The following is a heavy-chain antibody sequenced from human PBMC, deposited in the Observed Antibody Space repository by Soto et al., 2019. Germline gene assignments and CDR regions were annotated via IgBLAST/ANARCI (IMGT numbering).Heavy chain of an antibody. V-gene: IGHV3-33*01. CDR3: ARDAKTYLGYFDWLSPPLETYGMDV. D-gene: IGHD3-9*01. J-gene: IGHJ6*02. CDR2: IWYDGSNK. CDR1: GFTCSSNG. Sequence: PGGPLSPSCAASGFTCSSNGMNWVRQAPCKELEWVAGIWYDGSNKYYADSVKGRFTISRDNSKNTLYLQMNSLRAEDTAVYYCARDAKTYLGYFDWLSPPLETYGMDVWGQGTTVTVSS.